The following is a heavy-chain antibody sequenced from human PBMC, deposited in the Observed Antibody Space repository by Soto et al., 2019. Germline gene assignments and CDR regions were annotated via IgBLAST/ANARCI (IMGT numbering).Heavy chain of an antibody. V-gene: IGHV1-18*04. D-gene: IGHD3-9*01. CDR2: INPYNGPT. Sequence: ASVKVSCKASGYTFSSYGINCVRQAPGQGLEWMGWINPYNGPTNHAQEFQDRVTMTTDTSTTTAYMELRYLRYDETAAYYCARARRGFLTCDWELDYWGQGTLVTVSS. J-gene: IGHJ4*02. CDR3: ARARRGFLTCDWELDY. CDR1: GYTFSSYG.